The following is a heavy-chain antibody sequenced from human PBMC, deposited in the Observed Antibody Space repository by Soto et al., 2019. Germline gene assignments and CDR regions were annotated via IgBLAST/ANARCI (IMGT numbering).Heavy chain of an antibody. Sequence: GESLKISCAASGFTFSSYAMSWVRQAPGKGLEWVSAISGSGGSTYYTDSVKGRFTISRDNSKNTLYLQRNSLRAEDTAVYYCAKDASRIRPGIAFDYWGQGTLVTVSS. J-gene: IGHJ4*02. CDR1: GFTFSSYA. V-gene: IGHV3-23*01. D-gene: IGHD2-15*01. CDR3: AKDASRIRPGIAFDY. CDR2: ISGSGGST.